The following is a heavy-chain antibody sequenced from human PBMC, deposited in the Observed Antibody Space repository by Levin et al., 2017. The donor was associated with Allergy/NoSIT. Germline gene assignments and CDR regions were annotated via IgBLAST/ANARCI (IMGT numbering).Heavy chain of an antibody. Sequence: ASVKVSRKASGYTFTNFQMHWVRQAPGKGLEWMGIINPSGGSTNYAQKFLDRVTMTRDTSTNTVYMELSSLRSDDTAVYYCARVLGHAFAGAGYWGQGTLVTVSS. CDR2: INPSGGST. CDR3: ARVLGHAFAGAGY. CDR1: GYTFTNFQ. D-gene: IGHD3-16*01. J-gene: IGHJ4*02. V-gene: IGHV1-46*01.